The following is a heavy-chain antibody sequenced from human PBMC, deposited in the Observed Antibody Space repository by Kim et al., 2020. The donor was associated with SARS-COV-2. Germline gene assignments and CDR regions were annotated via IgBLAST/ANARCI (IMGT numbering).Heavy chain of an antibody. Sequence: SETLSLTCAVYGGSFSGYYWSWIRQPPGKGLEWIGEINHSGSTNYNPSLKSRVTISVDTSKNQFSLKLSSVTAADTAVYYCARIVPDTTNYWGQGTLVTVSS. D-gene: IGHD1-26*01. CDR3: ARIVPDTTNY. CDR1: GGSFSGYY. V-gene: IGHV4-34*01. J-gene: IGHJ4*02. CDR2: INHSGST.